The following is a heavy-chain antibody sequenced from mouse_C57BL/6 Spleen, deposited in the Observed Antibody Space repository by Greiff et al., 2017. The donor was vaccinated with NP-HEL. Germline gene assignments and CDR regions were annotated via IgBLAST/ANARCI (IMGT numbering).Heavy chain of an antibody. CDR2: MHPTSGST. CDR3: AEDYYSNYGFAY. V-gene: IGHV1-64*01. CDR1: GYTFTSSW. J-gene: IGHJ3*01. D-gene: IGHD2-5*01. Sequence: VKLQQPGAELVKPGASVKLSCKASGYTFTSSWMHWVKQRPGHGLEWIGMMHPTSGSTTYNEKFKSKATLTVDKSSSTAYMQLSSLTSEDSAVYYCAEDYYSNYGFAYWGQGTLVTVSA.